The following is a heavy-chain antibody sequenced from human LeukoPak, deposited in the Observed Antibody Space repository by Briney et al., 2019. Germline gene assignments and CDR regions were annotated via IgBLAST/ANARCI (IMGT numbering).Heavy chain of an antibody. D-gene: IGHD6-13*01. V-gene: IGHV3-48*01. J-gene: IGHJ6*03. CDR2: ISSSSSTR. CDR3: ARYVAAAGNYDYYYMDV. CDR1: GFTLSSYP. Sequence: GGSLRLSCAASGFTLSSYPMNWVRPAPGKGLEWVSYISSSSSTRYYADSVKGRFTISRDNAKNSLYLQMNSLRAEDTAVYYCARYVAAAGNYDYYYMDVWGKGTTVTVSS.